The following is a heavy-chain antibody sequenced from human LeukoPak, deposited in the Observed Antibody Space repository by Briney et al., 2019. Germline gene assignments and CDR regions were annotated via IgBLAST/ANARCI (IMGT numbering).Heavy chain of an antibody. D-gene: IGHD2-21*02. CDR3: ARRPYCGGDCYSGRDNWFDS. J-gene: IGHJ5*01. V-gene: IGHV5-51*01. CDR2: IYPGDSDT. CDR1: GYTFSSHW. Sequence: GESLKISCQGSGYTFSSHWIGWVRQMPGKGLEWMGIIYPGDSDTRNSPSFQGQVTISADKSINTAFLQWSSLKASDTAMYYCARRPYCGGDCYSGRDNWFDSWGQGTLVTVSS.